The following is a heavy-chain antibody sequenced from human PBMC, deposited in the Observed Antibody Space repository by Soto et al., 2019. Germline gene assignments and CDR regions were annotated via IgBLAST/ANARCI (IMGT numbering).Heavy chain of an antibody. D-gene: IGHD2-2*01. J-gene: IGHJ6*02. CDR3: ARDRCSSTSCYARYGMDV. V-gene: IGHV1-69*13. CDR2: IIPIFGTA. CDR1: GGTFSSYA. Sequence: GASVKVSCTASGGTFSSYAISWVRQAPGQGLEWMGGIIPIFGTANYAQKFQGRVTITADESTSTAYMELSSLRSEDTAVYYCARDRCSSTSCYARYGMDVWGQGTTVTVSS.